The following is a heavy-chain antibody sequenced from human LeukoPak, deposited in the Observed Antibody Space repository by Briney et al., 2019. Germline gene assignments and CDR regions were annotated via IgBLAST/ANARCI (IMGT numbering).Heavy chain of an antibody. J-gene: IGHJ4*02. D-gene: IGHD3-22*01. CDR2: IWYDGSNK. Sequence: GGSLRLSCAASGFTFSSYGMHWVRQAPGKGLEWVAVIWYDGSNKYYADSVKGRFTISRDNSKNTLYLQMNSLRAEDTAVYYCARDALYYYDSSGYELDYWGQGTLVTVSS. V-gene: IGHV3-33*01. CDR3: ARDALYYYDSSGYELDY. CDR1: GFTFSSYG.